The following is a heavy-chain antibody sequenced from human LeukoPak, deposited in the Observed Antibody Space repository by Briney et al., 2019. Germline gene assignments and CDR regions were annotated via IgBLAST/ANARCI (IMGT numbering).Heavy chain of an antibody. CDR1: GFTFSSYG. D-gene: IGHD3-3*01. V-gene: IGHV3-33*01. Sequence: PGGSLRLSCAASGFTFSSYGMHWVREAPGKGLEWVAVIWYDGSNKYYADSVKGRFTISRDNSKNTLYLQMNSLRAEDTAVYYCARGLGVSRFLEWLPDAFDIWGQGTMVTVSS. CDR2: IWYDGSNK. J-gene: IGHJ3*02. CDR3: ARGLGVSRFLEWLPDAFDI.